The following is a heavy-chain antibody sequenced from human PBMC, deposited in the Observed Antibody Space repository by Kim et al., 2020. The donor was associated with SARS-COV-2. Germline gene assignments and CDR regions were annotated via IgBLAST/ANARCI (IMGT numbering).Heavy chain of an antibody. D-gene: IGHD5-12*01. CDR3: ARGESGYDSAY. J-gene: IGHJ4*02. Sequence: SVKVSCKASGGTFSSYAITWVRQAPGQGLEWMARIIPILGIANYAQQFQGRVTITADKSTSTAYMELSSLRSEDTAVYYCARGESGYDSAYWGQGTLVTVSS. V-gene: IGHV1-69*04. CDR1: GGTFSSYA. CDR2: IIPILGIA.